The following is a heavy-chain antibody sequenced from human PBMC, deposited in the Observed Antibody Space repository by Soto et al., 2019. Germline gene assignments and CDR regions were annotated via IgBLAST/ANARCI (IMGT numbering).Heavy chain of an antibody. CDR3: ARYYIAHPYDHSDY. CDR2: ISYTGST. Sequence: QVQLQESGTGLVKPSETLSLTCTVSGGSVSSRGYYWRWIRQPPGKGLEWIGYISYTGSTNYNPSLTSRVTISVDTSKNKCSRKLSSVTAADTAVYYCARYYIAHPYDHSDYWGQGAMVTVS. V-gene: IGHV4-61*08. CDR1: GGSVSSRGYY. D-gene: IGHD3-10*01. J-gene: IGHJ4*02.